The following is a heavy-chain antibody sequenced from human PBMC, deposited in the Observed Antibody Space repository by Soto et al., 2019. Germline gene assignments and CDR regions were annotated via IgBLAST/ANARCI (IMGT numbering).Heavy chain of an antibody. CDR1: GFTFSSYA. D-gene: IGHD3-22*01. Sequence: GGSLRLSCSASGFTFSSYAIHWVRQAPGKGLEYVSAISSKGGSTYYADSVKGRFTISRDNSKNILYLQMSSLRAEDTAVYYCVKSPYYYDSSGYVEYFQNWGQGTLVTVSS. J-gene: IGHJ1*01. V-gene: IGHV3-64D*08. CDR2: ISSKGGST. CDR3: VKSPYYYDSSGYVEYFQN.